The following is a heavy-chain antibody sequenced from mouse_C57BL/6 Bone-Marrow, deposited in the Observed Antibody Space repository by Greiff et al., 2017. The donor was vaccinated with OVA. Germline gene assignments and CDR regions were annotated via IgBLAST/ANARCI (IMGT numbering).Heavy chain of an antibody. CDR3: ARWTMAYYFDY. V-gene: IGHV1-53*01. CDR1: GYTFTSYW. Sequence: VQLQQPGTELVKPGASVKLSCKASGYTFTSYWMHWVKQRPGHGLEWIGNINPSNGGTTYNEKFKSKATLTVDKSSSTAYMQLSSLTSEDSAVYYCARWTMAYYFDYWGQGTTLTVSS. D-gene: IGHD1-1*02. J-gene: IGHJ2*01. CDR2: INPSNGGT.